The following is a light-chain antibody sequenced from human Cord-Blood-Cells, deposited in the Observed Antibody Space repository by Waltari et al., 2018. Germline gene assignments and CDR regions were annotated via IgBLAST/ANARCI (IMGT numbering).Light chain of an antibody. CDR2: GAS. J-gene: IGKJ5*01. Sequence: EIVMTQSPATLSVSPGERATLSCRASQSVSSNLAWYQQKPGQAPRLLIYGASTRATGSPARFRGSGSGTEFTLTNSRLQSEDFAVYYCQQYNNWPLTFGQGTRLEIK. CDR3: QQYNNWPLT. V-gene: IGKV3-15*01. CDR1: QSVSSN.